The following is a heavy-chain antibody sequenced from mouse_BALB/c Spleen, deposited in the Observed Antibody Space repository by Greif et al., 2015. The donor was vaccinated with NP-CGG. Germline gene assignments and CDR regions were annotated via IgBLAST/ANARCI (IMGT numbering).Heavy chain of an antibody. CDR2: ISNGGGST. J-gene: IGHJ3*01. Sequence: EVQLQESGGGLVQPGGSLKLSCATSGFTFSDYYMYWVRQTPEKRLEWVAYISNGGGSTYYPDTVKGRFTISRDNAKNTLYLQMSRLKSEDTAMYHCARPYGSSQAWFAYWGQGTLVTVSA. CDR3: ARPYGSSQAWFAY. CDR1: GFTFSDYY. D-gene: IGHD1-1*01. V-gene: IGHV5-12*02.